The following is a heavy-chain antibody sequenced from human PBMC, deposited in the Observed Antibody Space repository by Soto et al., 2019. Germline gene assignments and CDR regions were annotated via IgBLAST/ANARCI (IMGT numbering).Heavy chain of an antibody. CDR2: VYYSGTT. J-gene: IGHJ4*02. CDR1: GGSVSNKTYN. D-gene: IGHD4-17*01. Sequence: SETLSLTCSVSGGSVSNKTYNWSWIRQPPGKGLEWIWYVYYSGTTNYNPTLKSRVTISVDLSKNQFSLRLSSVTTADTALYYCARTTAVPNTLRTRYFFDYWGQGTLVTVSS. CDR3: ARTTAVPNTLRTRYFFDY. V-gene: IGHV4-61*01.